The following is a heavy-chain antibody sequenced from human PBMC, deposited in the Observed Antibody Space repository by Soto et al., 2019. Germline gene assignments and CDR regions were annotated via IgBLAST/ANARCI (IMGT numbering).Heavy chain of an antibody. CDR2: IKQDGSEK. CDR1: GFTFSSYW. V-gene: IGHV3-7*01. J-gene: IGHJ6*02. Sequence: PGGSLRLSCAASGFTFSSYWMSWVRQAPGKGLEWVANIKQDGSEKYYVDSVKGRFTISRDNAKNSLYLQMNSLRAEDTAVYYCARRGVNYYYYYGMDVWGQGTTVTVYS. D-gene: IGHD3-10*01. CDR3: ARRGVNYYYYYGMDV.